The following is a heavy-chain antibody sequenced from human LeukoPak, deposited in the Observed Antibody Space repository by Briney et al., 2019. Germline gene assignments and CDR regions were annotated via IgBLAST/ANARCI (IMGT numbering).Heavy chain of an antibody. CDR1: GGTFSSYA. CDR3: ATVDYYDSSGDYFDY. D-gene: IGHD3-22*01. CDR2: IIPILGIA. Sequence: SVKVSCKASGGTFSSYAISWVRQAPGQGLEWMGRIIPILGIANYAQKFQGRVTITADKSTSTAYMELSSLRSEDTAVYYCATVDYYDSSGDYFDYWGQGTLVTVSS. V-gene: IGHV1-69*04. J-gene: IGHJ4*02.